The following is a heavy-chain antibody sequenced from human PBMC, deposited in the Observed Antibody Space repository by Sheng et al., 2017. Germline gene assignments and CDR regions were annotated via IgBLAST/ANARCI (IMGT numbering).Heavy chain of an antibody. V-gene: IGHV3-9*03. CDR1: GFIFNNYA. J-gene: IGHJ4*02. D-gene: IGHD2-2*01. CDR3: ARESAKYGLSYHFDY. CDR2: ISWNSGYI. Sequence: EVQLVESGGGLVQPGRSLRLSCAASGFIFNNYAMHWVRQAPGKGLEWVSGISWNSGYIAYADSVKGRFTISRDNAKNSLYLQMNGLRAEDMALYYCARESAKYGLSYHFDYWGQGTLVTVSS.